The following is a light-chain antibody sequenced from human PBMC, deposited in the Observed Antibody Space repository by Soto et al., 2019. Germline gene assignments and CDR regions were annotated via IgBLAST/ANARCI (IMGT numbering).Light chain of an antibody. CDR2: EDT. CDR3: QSYDGSNPDVV. J-gene: IGLJ2*01. Sequence: NFMLTQPHSVSESPGKTVTISCTGSIGSIATNYVQWYQQRPGSAPTTVIYEDTQRPSGVPERFSGSIDSSSNSASLTISGLKTEDEADYYCQSYDGSNPDVVFGGGTKLTVL. V-gene: IGLV6-57*02. CDR1: IGSIATNY.